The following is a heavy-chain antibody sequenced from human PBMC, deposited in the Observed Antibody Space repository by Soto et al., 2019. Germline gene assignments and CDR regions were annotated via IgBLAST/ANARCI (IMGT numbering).Heavy chain of an antibody. J-gene: IGHJ5*02. Sequence: GGSLRLSCAASGFTFSSYGMHWVRQAPGKGLEWVAVIWYDGSNKYYAGSVKGRFTISRDNSKNTLYLQMNSLRAEDTAVYYCARDTSSSLHFLNNWFDPWGQGTLVTVSS. D-gene: IGHD6-13*01. CDR1: GFTFSSYG. CDR3: ARDTSSSLHFLNNWFDP. V-gene: IGHV3-33*01. CDR2: IWYDGSNK.